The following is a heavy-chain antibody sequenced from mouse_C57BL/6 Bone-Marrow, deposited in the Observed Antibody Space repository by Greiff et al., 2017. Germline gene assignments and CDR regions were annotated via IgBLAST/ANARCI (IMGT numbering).Heavy chain of an antibody. Sequence: EVQGVESGGGLVQPGGSLKLSCAASGFTFSDYYMYWVRQTPEKRLEWVAYISNGGGSTYYPDTVKGRFTISRDNAKNTLYLQMSRLKSEDTAMYYCARRVYYDYDRDAMDYWGQGTSVTVSS. D-gene: IGHD2-4*01. CDR3: ARRVYYDYDRDAMDY. V-gene: IGHV5-12*01. J-gene: IGHJ4*01. CDR1: GFTFSDYY. CDR2: ISNGGGST.